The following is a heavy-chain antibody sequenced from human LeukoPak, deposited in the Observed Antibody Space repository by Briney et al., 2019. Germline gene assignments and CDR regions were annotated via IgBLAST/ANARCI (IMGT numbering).Heavy chain of an antibody. CDR1: DGSISSYY. D-gene: IGHD3-16*01. CDR2: IYTSGSI. V-gene: IGHV4-4*07. J-gene: IGHJ3*02. CDR3: ARSVSGRSYGFDI. Sequence: SETLSLTCTVSDGSISSYYWSWIGQPAGKGLEWIGRIYTSGSINYSPSLKSRVTMSVDTSKNQVSLKLSSVTAADTAVYYCARSVSGRSYGFDIWGQGTMVTVSS.